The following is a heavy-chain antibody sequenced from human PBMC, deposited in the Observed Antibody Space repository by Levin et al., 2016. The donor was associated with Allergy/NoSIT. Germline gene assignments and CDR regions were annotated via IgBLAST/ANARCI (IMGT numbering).Heavy chain of an antibody. CDR2: TYIRSRT. Sequence: SETLSLTCSVSGASITSYCWIWIRQSAGKGLEWIGRTYIRSRTDYNLSLRSRVTISVDMSNNQISLKLSSVTAADTAVYYCARDSDYYDSSGSGAGYWGQGTLVTVSS. CDR1: GASITSYC. D-gene: IGHD3-22*01. J-gene: IGHJ4*02. V-gene: IGHV4-4*07. CDR3: ARDSDYYDSSGSGAGY.